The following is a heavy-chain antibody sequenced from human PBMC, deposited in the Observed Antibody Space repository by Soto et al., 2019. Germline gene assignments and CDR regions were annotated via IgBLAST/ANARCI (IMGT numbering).Heavy chain of an antibody. CDR3: ARGGSGGSPDY. CDR1: SGSISSSNW. V-gene: IGHV4-4*02. D-gene: IGHD6-19*01. CDR2: IYHSGST. J-gene: IGHJ4*02. Sequence: QVQLQESGPGLVKPSGTLSLTCAVSSGSISSSNWWSWVRQPPGKGLEWIGEIYHSGSTNYNPSLKGRVTISVDKPKNQFPLKLSCGPAADTAVYYGARGGSGGSPDYGGEEPLVTVSS.